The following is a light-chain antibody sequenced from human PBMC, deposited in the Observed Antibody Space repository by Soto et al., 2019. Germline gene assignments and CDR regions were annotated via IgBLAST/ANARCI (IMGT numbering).Light chain of an antibody. J-gene: IGLJ1*01. CDR2: EGF. Sequence: QSALTQPASVSGSPGQSITISCTGTSSDVGSYNHVSWFQQYPGKAPKLLIYEGFKRPSGVSNRFSGSKSGNTASLTISGLQAEDEADYHCCAYAGSSIYVFGTGTKVTVL. CDR1: SSDVGSYNH. V-gene: IGLV2-23*01. CDR3: CAYAGSSIYV.